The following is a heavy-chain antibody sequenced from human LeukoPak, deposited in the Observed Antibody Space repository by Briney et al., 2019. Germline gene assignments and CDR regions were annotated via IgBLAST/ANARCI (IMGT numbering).Heavy chain of an antibody. J-gene: IGHJ4*02. V-gene: IGHV3-21*01. Sequence: PGRSLRLSCAASGFTFSSYGMHWVRQAPGKGLEWVSSISSSSSYIYYADSVKGRFTISRDNAKNSLYLQMNSLRAEDTAVYYCAREWSDYVWGSYRLTSIDYWGQGTLVTVPS. CDR2: ISSSSSYI. D-gene: IGHD3-16*02. CDR3: AREWSDYVWGSYRLTSIDY. CDR1: GFTFSSYG.